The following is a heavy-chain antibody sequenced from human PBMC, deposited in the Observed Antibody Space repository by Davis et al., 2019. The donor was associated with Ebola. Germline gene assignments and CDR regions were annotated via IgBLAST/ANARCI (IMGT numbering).Heavy chain of an antibody. CDR2: IIPILGIA. J-gene: IGHJ6*02. V-gene: IGHV1-69*04. Sequence: SVKVSCKASGGTFSSYAISWVRQAPGQGLEWMGRIIPILGIANYAQKFQGRVTITADKSTSTAYMELSSLRSEDTAVYYCARDTCSGGSCYYFGYYYYGMDVWGQGTTVTVSS. CDR3: ARDTCSGGSCYYFGYYYYGMDV. CDR1: GGTFSSYA. D-gene: IGHD2-15*01.